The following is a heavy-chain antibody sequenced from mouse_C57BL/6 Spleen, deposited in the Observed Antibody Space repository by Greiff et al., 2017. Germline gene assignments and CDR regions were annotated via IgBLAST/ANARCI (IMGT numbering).Heavy chain of an antibody. CDR2: IDPSDSDT. V-gene: IGHV1-52*01. D-gene: IGHD3-3*01. CDR1: GYTFTSYW. CDR3: ASSDSIHWYFDV. Sequence: QVQLQQPGAELVRPGSSVKLSCKASGYTFTSYWMHWVKQRPIQGLEWIGNIDPSDSDTHYNQKFKDKATLTVYKSSSTAYMQLSRLTSEDSAVYYCASSDSIHWYFDVWGTGTTVTVSS. J-gene: IGHJ1*03.